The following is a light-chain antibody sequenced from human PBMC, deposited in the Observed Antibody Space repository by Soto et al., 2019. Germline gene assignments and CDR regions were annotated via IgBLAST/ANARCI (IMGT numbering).Light chain of an antibody. J-gene: IGLJ2*01. CDR2: DVS. CDR1: SSDVGGYNY. V-gene: IGLV2-14*01. Sequence: ALTQPASVSGSPGQSITISCTGTSSDVGGYNYVSWYQQHPGKAPKLMIYDVSNRPSGVSNRFSGSKSGNTASLTISGLQAEDEADYYCSSYTSSSTLGVVFGGGTKLTVL. CDR3: SSYTSSSTLGVV.